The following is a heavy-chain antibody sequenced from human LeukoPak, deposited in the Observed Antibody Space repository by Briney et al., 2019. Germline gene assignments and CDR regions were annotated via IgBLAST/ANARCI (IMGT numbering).Heavy chain of an antibody. Sequence: PGGSLRLSCAASEFAFSNYAMNWDRQAPGKGLEWVSGISGGGGSTYYADSVKGRFTISRDNSKNTLYLQMDSLRAEDTALYYCAKGSGINHYHWIDPWGQGTLVTVSS. J-gene: IGHJ5*02. D-gene: IGHD1-14*01. CDR3: AKGSGINHYHWIDP. V-gene: IGHV3-23*01. CDR2: ISGGGGST. CDR1: EFAFSNYA.